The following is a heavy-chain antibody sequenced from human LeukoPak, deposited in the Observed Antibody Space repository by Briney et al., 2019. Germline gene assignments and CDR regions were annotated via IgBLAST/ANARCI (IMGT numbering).Heavy chain of an antibody. J-gene: IGHJ1*01. CDR3: ARTVDSSGFSCFQF. V-gene: IGHV4-4*02. D-gene: IGHD3-22*01. CDR1: GGSISTNNW. Sequence: SETLSLTCAVSGGSISTNNWWSWVRQPPGKGLEWIGEIYHSGSTNYNPSLKSPVTISVDKSKNQFSLKLNSVTAADTAVYYCARTVDSSGFSCFQFWGQGTLVTVSS. CDR2: IYHSGST.